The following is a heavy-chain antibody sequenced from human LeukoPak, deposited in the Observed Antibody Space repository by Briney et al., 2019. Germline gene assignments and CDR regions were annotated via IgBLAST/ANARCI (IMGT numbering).Heavy chain of an antibody. CDR3: AARIAARFPTWFDP. CDR2: INHSGST. J-gene: IGHJ5*02. CDR1: GFPFSDAW. D-gene: IGHD6-6*01. Sequence: PGGSLRLSCAASGFPFSDAWMSWIRQPPGKGLEWIGEINHSGSTNYNPSLKSRVTISVDTSKNQFSLKLSSVTAADTAVYYCAARIAARFPTWFDPWGQGTLVTVSS. V-gene: IGHV4-34*01.